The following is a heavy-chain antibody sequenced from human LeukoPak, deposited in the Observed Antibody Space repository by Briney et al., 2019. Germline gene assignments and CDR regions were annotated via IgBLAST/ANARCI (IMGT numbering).Heavy chain of an antibody. Sequence: GSLRLSCAASGFTFSSYAMSWVRQAPVKGLEWVSVFSGSGGITYYADSVKGRFTISRDNSKNTLFLQMNSLRAEDTAVYYCAKARYSNGWYTYDFWGQGTLVTVSS. CDR2: FSGSGGIT. D-gene: IGHD6-19*01. CDR3: AKARYSNGWYTYDF. J-gene: IGHJ4*02. CDR1: GFTFSSYA. V-gene: IGHV3-23*01.